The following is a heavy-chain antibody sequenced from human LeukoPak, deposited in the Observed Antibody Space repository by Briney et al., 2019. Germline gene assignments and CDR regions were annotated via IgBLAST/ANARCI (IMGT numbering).Heavy chain of an antibody. D-gene: IGHD3-3*01. CDR2: IIPIFGTA. CDR3: ASQKFLEWLLLDY. Sequence: ASVKVSCKASGGTFSSYAISWVRQAPGQGLEWMRGIIPIFGTANYAQKFQGRVTITADESTSTAYMELSSLRSEDTAVYYCASQKFLEWLLLDYWGQGTLVTVSS. CDR1: GGTFSSYA. V-gene: IGHV1-69*13. J-gene: IGHJ4*02.